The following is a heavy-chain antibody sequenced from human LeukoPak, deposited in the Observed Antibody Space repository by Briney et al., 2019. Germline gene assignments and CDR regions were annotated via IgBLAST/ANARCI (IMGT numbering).Heavy chain of an antibody. J-gene: IGHJ3*02. CDR1: GFTFSSYA. V-gene: IGHV3-30*04. Sequence: PGGSLRLSCAASGFTFSSYAMQGVRQAPGKGLEGVAVISYDGSNKYYADSVKRLFTISRDNSKNTLYLQTNSLRAEDTAVYYCARDKQWLSAFDIWGQGTMVTVSS. CDR3: ARDKQWLSAFDI. D-gene: IGHD6-19*01. CDR2: ISYDGSNK.